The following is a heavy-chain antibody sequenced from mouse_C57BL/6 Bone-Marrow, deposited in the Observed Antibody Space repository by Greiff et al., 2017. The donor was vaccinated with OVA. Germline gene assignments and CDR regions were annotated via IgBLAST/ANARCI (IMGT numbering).Heavy chain of an antibody. V-gene: IGHV1-55*01. CDR2: IYPGSGST. CDR1: GYTFTSYW. D-gene: IGHD2-1*01. Sequence: QVQLQQPGAELVKPGASVKMSCKASGYTFTSYWITWVKQRPGQGLEWIGDIYPGSGSTNYNEKFKSKATLTVYTSSSTAYMQLSSLTSEDSAVYYCARQLWYFDYWGQGTTLTVSS. J-gene: IGHJ2*01. CDR3: ARQLWYFDY.